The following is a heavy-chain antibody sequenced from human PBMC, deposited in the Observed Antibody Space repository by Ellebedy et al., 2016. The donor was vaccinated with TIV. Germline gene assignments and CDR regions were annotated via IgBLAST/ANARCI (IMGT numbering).Heavy chain of an antibody. CDR2: IRTDGTTT. V-gene: IGHV3-74*01. Sequence: PGGSLRLSCVASGFTLSSTWMHWVRQAPGKGLVWVSHIRTDGTTTTYADSVKGRFTISRDNTKNSLYLQMNSLRAEDTAVYYCARERSSSHSNLDYWGQGTLVTVSS. CDR3: ARERSSSHSNLDY. J-gene: IGHJ4*02. D-gene: IGHD6-13*01. CDR1: GFTLSSTW.